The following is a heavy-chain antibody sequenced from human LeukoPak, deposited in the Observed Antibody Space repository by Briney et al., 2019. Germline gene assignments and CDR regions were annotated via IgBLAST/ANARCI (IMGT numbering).Heavy chain of an antibody. J-gene: IGHJ6*03. CDR2: INPNSGGT. V-gene: IGHV1-2*02. D-gene: IGHD6-13*01. Sequence: ASVKVSCKASGYTFTGYYMHWVRQAPGQGLEWMGWINPNSGGTNYAQKFQGRVTMTRDTSISTAYMELSRLRSDDTAVYYCARGRYSSSWYAKYVNYYYYMDVWGKGTTVTISS. CDR1: GYTFTGYY. CDR3: ARGRYSSSWYAKYVNYYYYMDV.